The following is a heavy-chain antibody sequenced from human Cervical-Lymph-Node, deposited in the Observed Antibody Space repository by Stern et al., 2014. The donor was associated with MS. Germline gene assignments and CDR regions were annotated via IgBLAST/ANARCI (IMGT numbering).Heavy chain of an antibody. V-gene: IGHV4-59*01. CDR3: AREGEYCSGSRCYPFLDY. CDR1: GGSLRSYY. D-gene: IGHD2-15*01. J-gene: IGHJ4*02. Sequence: QVQLQESGPGLVKPSETLSLTCTVSGGSLRSYYWNWIRQAPGKGLEWLGFIYHTVSVNYNPSLSSRVAMSVDTSKNQFSLTVSSVTAADTAVYYCAREGEYCSGSRCYPFLDYWGQGTLVTVSS. CDR2: IYHTVSV.